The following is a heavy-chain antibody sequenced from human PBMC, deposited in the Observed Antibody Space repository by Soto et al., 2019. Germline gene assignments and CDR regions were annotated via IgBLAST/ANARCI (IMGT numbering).Heavy chain of an antibody. CDR1: GGTVASSHW. J-gene: IGHJ5*02. CDR2: VYHTGDT. Sequence: SETLSLTCGVSGGTVASSHWWSWVRQSPGGGLEWIGNVYHTGDTNFNPSLQSRVTISVDKSNNQFSLRLNSLTAADTAVYFCAREIVTAGGNNYFDPWGPGTLVP. D-gene: IGHD2-21*02. CDR3: AREIVTAGGNNYFDP. V-gene: IGHV4-4*02.